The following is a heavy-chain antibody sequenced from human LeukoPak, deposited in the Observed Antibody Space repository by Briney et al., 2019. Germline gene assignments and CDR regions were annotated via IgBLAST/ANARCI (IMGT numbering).Heavy chain of an antibody. J-gene: IGHJ5*02. V-gene: IGHV4-30-4*07. CDR1: GGSISSGGYS. D-gene: IGHD4-17*01. CDR2: IYYSGST. Sequence: TLSLTCAVSGGSISSGGYSWSWIRQPPGKGLEWIGYIYYSGSTYYNPSLKSRVTISVDTSKNQFSLKLSSVTAADTAVYYCARGNYGDYDGWFDPWGQGTLVTVSS. CDR3: ARGNYGDYDGWFDP.